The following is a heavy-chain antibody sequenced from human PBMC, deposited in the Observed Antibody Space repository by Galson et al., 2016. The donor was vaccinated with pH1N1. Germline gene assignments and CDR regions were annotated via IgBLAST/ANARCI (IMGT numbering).Heavy chain of an antibody. CDR1: GFPFSAYG. CDR2: IWYDGSNE. D-gene: IGHD6-13*01. CDR3: ARAIATADSL. Sequence: SLRLSCAASGFPFSAYGMHWVRQAPGKGLEWVAVIWYDGSNEYYTDSVKGRFTISRDNTENSLYLQMNSLRAEDTAVYYCARAIATADSLWGQGTLVTVSS. V-gene: IGHV3-33*01. J-gene: IGHJ4*02.